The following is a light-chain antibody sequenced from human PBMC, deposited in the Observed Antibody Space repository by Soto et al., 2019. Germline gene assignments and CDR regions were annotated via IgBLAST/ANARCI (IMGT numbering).Light chain of an antibody. CDR3: QQYGSSPQT. J-gene: IGKJ2*01. Sequence: EIGLTQSPGTLSLSPGERATLSCRASQSVSSSYLAWYQQKPGQAPRLLIYGASNRATGIPDRFSGSGSGTDFTLTISRLEPEDFAVYYCQQYGSSPQTFGQGTNLEIK. CDR2: GAS. CDR1: QSVSSSY. V-gene: IGKV3-20*01.